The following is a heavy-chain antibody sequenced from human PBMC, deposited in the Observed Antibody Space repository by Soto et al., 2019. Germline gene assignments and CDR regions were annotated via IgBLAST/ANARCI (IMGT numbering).Heavy chain of an antibody. CDR2: ISYDGSNK. CDR1: GFTFSTYA. Sequence: QVQLVESGGGVVQPGRSLRVSCAASGFTFSTYAMHWVRQAPGKGLEWAAIISYDGSNKYNADSVKGRFTISRDNSENTLYLQMNSLRAEDTAVYYCAREQLAPSGYFYGLDVWGQGTTVTVSS. D-gene: IGHD1-1*01. V-gene: IGHV3-30-3*01. J-gene: IGHJ6*02. CDR3: AREQLAPSGYFYGLDV.